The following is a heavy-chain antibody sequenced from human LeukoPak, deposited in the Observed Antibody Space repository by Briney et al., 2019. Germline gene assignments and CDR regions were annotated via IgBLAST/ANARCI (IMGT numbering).Heavy chain of an antibody. J-gene: IGHJ5*02. Sequence: GGSLRLSCAASGFTFSSYSMNWVRQGPGKGLEWVSYISTSRTTIYYADSVKGRFTISRDNAKNSVGLQMNSLRAEDTAVYYCARGAAMDGPYNWFDPWGQGTLVTVSS. CDR1: GFTFSSYS. D-gene: IGHD2-8*01. CDR2: ISTSRTTI. CDR3: ARGAAMDGPYNWFDP. V-gene: IGHV3-48*01.